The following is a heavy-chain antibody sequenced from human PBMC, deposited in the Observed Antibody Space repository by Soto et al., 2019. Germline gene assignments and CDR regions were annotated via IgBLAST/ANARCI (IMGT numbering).Heavy chain of an antibody. CDR1: GGSISSYY. D-gene: IGHD2-8*01. Sequence: PSETLSLTCTVSGGSISSYYWSWIRQHPGKGLEWIGYIYYSGSTYYNPSLKSRVTISVDTSKNQFSLKLSSVTAADTAVYYCARELPRVYAMGGEWFDPWGQGTLVTVSS. V-gene: IGHV4-59*06. CDR3: ARELPRVYAMGGEWFDP. J-gene: IGHJ5*02. CDR2: IYYSGST.